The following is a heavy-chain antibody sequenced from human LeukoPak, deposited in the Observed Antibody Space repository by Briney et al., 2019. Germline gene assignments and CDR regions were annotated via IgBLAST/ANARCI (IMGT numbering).Heavy chain of an antibody. CDR1: GFTFSSDA. D-gene: IGHD3-9*01. CDR3: ARVLYDILTGYLDY. CDR2: ISSTGGST. Sequence: GGSLRLSCAASGFTFSSDAMRWVRQAPGKGLEWVSAISSTGGSTYYADSVRGRFIISRDSSKNTLYLQMNSLRAEDTAVYYCARVLYDILTGYLDYWGQGTLVTVSS. J-gene: IGHJ4*02. V-gene: IGHV3-23*01.